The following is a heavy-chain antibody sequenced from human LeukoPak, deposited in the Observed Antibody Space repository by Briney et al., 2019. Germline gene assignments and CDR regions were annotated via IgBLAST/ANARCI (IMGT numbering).Heavy chain of an antibody. Sequence: GRSLRLSCVASGFTFSNYGMHWVRQAPGKGLEWVAIIWFDGSNIYYADSVKGRFTISRDNSKNTLFLQMNSLRAEDTAVYYCARERGDYSFDYWGQGTLVTVSS. CDR3: ARERGDYSFDY. CDR1: GFTFSNYG. CDR2: IWFDGSNI. J-gene: IGHJ4*02. V-gene: IGHV3-33*01. D-gene: IGHD4-17*01.